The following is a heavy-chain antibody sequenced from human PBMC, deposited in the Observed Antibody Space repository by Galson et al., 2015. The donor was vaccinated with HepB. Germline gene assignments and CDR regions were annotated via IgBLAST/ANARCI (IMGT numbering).Heavy chain of an antibody. CDR3: ARGRPNYYGSGSYSTPPPPFDY. J-gene: IGHJ4*02. CDR2: IGTAGDP. D-gene: IGHD3-10*01. V-gene: IGHV3-13*05. Sequence: SLRLYCAASGFTFSNYDMHWVRQVAGKGLEWVSAIGTAGDPYYPGSVKGRFTISRDNAKNSLYLQMNSLTAGDTAVYYCARGRPNYYGSGSYSTPPPPFDYWGQGTLVTVSS. CDR1: GFTFSNYD.